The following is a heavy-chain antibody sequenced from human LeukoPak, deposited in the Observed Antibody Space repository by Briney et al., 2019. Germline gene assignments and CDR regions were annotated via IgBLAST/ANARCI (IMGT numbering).Heavy chain of an antibody. V-gene: IGHV4-59*01. D-gene: IGHD6-13*01. CDR1: AVSISSYY. CDR3: ARVGAPYSSSWYFSL. J-gene: IGHJ4*02. Sequence: SETLSLTCTVSAVSISSYYWSWIRQPPGKGLEWIGYIYYSGSTNYNPSLKSRVTISVDTSKNQFSLKLSSVTAADTAVYYCARVGAPYSSSWYFSLWGQGTLVTVSS. CDR2: IYYSGST.